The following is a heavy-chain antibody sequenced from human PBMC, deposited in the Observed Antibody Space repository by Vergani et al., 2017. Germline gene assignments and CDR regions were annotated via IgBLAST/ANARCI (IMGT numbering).Heavy chain of an antibody. CDR3: ARDEGSGYGPMAGDYYGMDV. J-gene: IGHJ6*02. Sequence: EVQLVQSGAEVKKPGESLKISCKGSGYSFTSYWIGWVRQLPGKGLEWMGIIYPGDSDTRYSPSFQGQVTISADKSISTASLQWSSLKASDPAMYYCARDEGSGYGPMAGDYYGMDVWGQGTTVTVSS. V-gene: IGHV5-51*01. D-gene: IGHD3-22*01. CDR2: IYPGDSDT. CDR1: GYSFTSYW.